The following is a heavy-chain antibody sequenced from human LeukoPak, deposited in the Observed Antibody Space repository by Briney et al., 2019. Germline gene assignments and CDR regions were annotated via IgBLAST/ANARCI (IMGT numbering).Heavy chain of an antibody. Sequence: GGSLRLSCAASGFTFSSYATHWVRQAPGKGLEWVAVISYDGSNKYYADSVKGRFTISRDNSKNTLYLQMNSLRAEDTAVYYCARDLGDWGQGTLVTASS. J-gene: IGHJ4*02. CDR2: ISYDGSNK. CDR1: GFTFSSYA. V-gene: IGHV3-30-3*01. CDR3: ARDLGD.